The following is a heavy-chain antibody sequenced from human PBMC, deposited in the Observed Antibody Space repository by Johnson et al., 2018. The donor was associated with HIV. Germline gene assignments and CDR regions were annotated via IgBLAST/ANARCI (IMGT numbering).Heavy chain of an antibody. Sequence: QVQLVESGGGVVQPGRSLRLSCAASGFTFSSYGMHWVRQAPGKGLAWVAVISYDGSNKYSADSVKGRFTISRDNSKNKLYLQMNSRRAEDTAVYYCANRGLLHDAFDIWGQGTMVTVSS. CDR3: ANRGLLHDAFDI. J-gene: IGHJ3*02. CDR2: ISYDGSNK. CDR1: GFTFSSYG. D-gene: IGHD4-23*01. V-gene: IGHV3-30*18.